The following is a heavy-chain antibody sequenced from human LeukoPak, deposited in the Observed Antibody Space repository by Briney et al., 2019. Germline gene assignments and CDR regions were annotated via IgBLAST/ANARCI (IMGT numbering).Heavy chain of an antibody. V-gene: IGHV3-30-3*01. J-gene: IGHJ6*02. CDR2: ISYDGSNK. CDR3: ARGGYGMDV. CDR1: GFTFSSYA. Sequence: GRSLRLSCAASGFTFSSYAMHWVRQAPGKGLEWVAVISYDGSNKYYADSVKGRFTISRDNSKNTLYLQMNSLRAEDTAVYYCARGGYGMDVWGQGTTVTVSS.